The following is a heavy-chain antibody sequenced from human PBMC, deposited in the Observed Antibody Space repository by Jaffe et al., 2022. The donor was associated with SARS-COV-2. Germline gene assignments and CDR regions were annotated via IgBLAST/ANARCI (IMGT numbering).Heavy chain of an antibody. V-gene: IGHV3-33*01. J-gene: IGHJ5*02. CDR3: TPLDVENWFDP. CDR2: IFYDGSNK. CDR1: GFTFSSYG. Sequence: QVQLVESGGGVVQPGRSLRLSCAASGFTFSSYGMHWVRQAPGKGLEWVAVIFYDGSNKYYADSVKGRFTISRDNSKNMLYLQMNSLRAEDTAVYYCTPLDVENWFDPWGQGTLVTVSS.